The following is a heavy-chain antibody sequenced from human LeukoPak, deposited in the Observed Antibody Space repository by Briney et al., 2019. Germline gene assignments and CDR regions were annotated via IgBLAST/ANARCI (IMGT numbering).Heavy chain of an antibody. D-gene: IGHD3-10*01. Sequence: LSLTCAASGFTFSSYGMHWVRQAPGKGLEWVAVISYDGSNKYYADSVKGRFTISRDNSKNTLYLQMNSLRAEDTAVYYCAKGASALWFGEFLYWGQGTLVTVSS. CDR2: ISYDGSNK. CDR1: GFTFSSYG. CDR3: AKGASALWFGEFLY. V-gene: IGHV3-30*18. J-gene: IGHJ4*02.